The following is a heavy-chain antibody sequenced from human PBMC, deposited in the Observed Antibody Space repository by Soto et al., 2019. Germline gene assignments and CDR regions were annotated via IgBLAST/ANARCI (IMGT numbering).Heavy chain of an antibody. CDR2: TYYSSKWYN. D-gene: IGHD1-7*01. CDR1: GYSVSSNSAS. Sequence: SHTLSLPCGISGYSVSSNSASWNFISKSPSRGLYWLGRTYYSSKWYNDYAVSVKSRITINPDTSKNQFSLQLNSVTPEDTAVYYCARTAGTIYYNGMEVWGQGTTVTVSS. V-gene: IGHV6-1*01. J-gene: IGHJ6*02. CDR3: ARTAGTIYYNGMEV.